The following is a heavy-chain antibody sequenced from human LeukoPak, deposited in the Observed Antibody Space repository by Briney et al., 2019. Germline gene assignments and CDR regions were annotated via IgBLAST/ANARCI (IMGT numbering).Heavy chain of an antibody. Sequence: GGSLRLSCAASGFTFSSYGMHWVRQAPGKGLEWVSIIWHDGSNKYYADSVKGRFTISKDNTKNTLHLQMNSLRAEDTAVYYTARDLVHIGWYANYLGEGTLVSVSS. J-gene: IGHJ4*02. V-gene: IGHV3-33*01. CDR2: IWHDGSNK. D-gene: IGHD6-19*01. CDR1: GFTFSSYG. CDR3: ARDLVHIGWYANY.